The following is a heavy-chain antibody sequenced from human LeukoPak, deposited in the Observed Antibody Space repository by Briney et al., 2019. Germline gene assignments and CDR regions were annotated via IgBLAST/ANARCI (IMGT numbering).Heavy chain of an antibody. CDR2: IYYSGST. CDR1: GGSISSSSYY. V-gene: IGHV4-39*07. J-gene: IGHJ4*02. D-gene: IGHD1-26*01. Sequence: SETLSLTCTVSGGSISSSSYYWGWIRQPPGKGLEWIGSIYYSGSTYYNPSLKSRVTISVDTSKNQFSLKLSSATAADTAVYYCARAGSYYNYFDYWGQGTLVNVSS. CDR3: ARAGSYYNYFDY.